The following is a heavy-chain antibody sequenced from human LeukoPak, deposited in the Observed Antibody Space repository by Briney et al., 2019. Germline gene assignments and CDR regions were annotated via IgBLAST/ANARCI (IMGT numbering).Heavy chain of an antibody. CDR1: GFTSNDYY. Sequence: GSLRLSCAASGFTSNDYYMSWIRQAPGKGLEWLSYINIGGTNTHYADSVKGRFTISRDNAKKSLYLEMNNLRAEDTAVYYCATDGAGFDTWGQGVLVTVSS. J-gene: IGHJ5*02. CDR3: ATDGAGFDT. V-gene: IGHV3-11*01. CDR2: INIGGTNT.